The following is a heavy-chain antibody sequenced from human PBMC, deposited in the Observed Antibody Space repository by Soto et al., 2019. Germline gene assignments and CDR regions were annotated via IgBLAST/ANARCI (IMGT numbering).Heavy chain of an antibody. D-gene: IGHD1-26*01. J-gene: IGHJ4*02. Sequence: SETLALTCAVSGASIRSNNRWSWVRQPPGKGLEWIGEIFHSGSTNYNPSLKTRLTISVDKSKNQFSLKLSSVTAADTAIYYCARVYSGSYSDSWGRGTLVTVSS. CDR1: GASIRSNNR. CDR3: ARVYSGSYSDS. CDR2: IFHSGST. V-gene: IGHV4-4*02.